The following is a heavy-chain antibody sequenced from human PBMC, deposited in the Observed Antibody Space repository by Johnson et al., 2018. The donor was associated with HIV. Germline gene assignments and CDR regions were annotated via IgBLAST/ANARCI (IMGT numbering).Heavy chain of an antibody. CDR2: IYSDGTT. CDR1: DFTVRSSY. V-gene: IGHV3-66*01. Sequence: VQLVESGGGVVQPGRSLRLSCAASDFTVRSSYMSWVRQAPGKGLEHVSVIYSDGTTYYTDFVKGRFTISRDSSKDTLYLQMNSLRAEDTAVYYCTRGGGAYCGSDCLRTFDVWGQGTVLTVS. D-gene: IGHD2-21*02. CDR3: TRGGGAYCGSDCLRTFDV. J-gene: IGHJ3*01.